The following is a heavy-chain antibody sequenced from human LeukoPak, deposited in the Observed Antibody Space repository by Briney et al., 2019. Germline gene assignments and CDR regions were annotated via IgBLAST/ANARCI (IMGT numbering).Heavy chain of an antibody. CDR2: ISGSGGGT. D-gene: IGHD1-26*01. V-gene: IGHV3-23*01. Sequence: PGGSLRFSCAASGFTFSNYAMSWVRQAPGKGLEWVSSISGSGGGTYFADSVKGQFTISRDNSKNVLYLHMNNLRAEDTAVYYCAKDVGRWESLHFFDYWGQGTLVTVSS. CDR3: AKDVGRWESLHFFDY. J-gene: IGHJ4*02. CDR1: GFTFSNYA.